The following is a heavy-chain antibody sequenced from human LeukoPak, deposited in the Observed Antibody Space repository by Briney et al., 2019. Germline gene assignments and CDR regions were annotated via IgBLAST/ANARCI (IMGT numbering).Heavy chain of an antibody. Sequence: GGSLRLSCAASRFTFEGYAMHWVRQAPGKGLEWVSGISWNSANKDYADSVKGRFTISRDNAKNSLYLQMNSLRAEDTALYYCAKSGTYSSSSGYIDSWGQGTLVTVSS. CDR1: RFTFEGYA. CDR2: ISWNSANK. CDR3: AKSGTYSSSSGYIDS. D-gene: IGHD6-6*01. V-gene: IGHV3-9*01. J-gene: IGHJ4*02.